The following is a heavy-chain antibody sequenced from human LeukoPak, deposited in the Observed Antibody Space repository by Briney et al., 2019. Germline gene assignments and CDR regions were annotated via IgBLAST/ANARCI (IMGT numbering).Heavy chain of an antibody. CDR2: INPNTGGT. CDR3: ARDFRGFYDAFDI. V-gene: IGHV1-2*06. D-gene: IGHD2/OR15-2a*01. J-gene: IGHJ3*02. Sequence: ASVKVSCXASGYTFTGYYMHWVRQAPGQGLEWMGRINPNTGGTNYAQRLQGRVTMTRDTSISTAYMELSRLRSDDTAVYYCARDFRGFYDAFDIWGQGTMVTVSS. CDR1: GYTFTGYY.